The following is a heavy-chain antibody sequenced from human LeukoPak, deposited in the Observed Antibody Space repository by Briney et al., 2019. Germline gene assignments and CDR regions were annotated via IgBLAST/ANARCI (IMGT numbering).Heavy chain of an antibody. CDR1: GGSISSYY. V-gene: IGHV4-59*12. CDR2: IYYSGST. CDR3: AKEGIAAAGTYYYYYYMDV. D-gene: IGHD6-13*01. J-gene: IGHJ6*03. Sequence: SETLSLTCTVSGGSISSYYGSWIPQPPGKGLEWSGYIYYSGSTNYNPSLKRRVTISVDTSKNQFSLKLSSVTAADTAVYYCAKEGIAAAGTYYYYYYMDVWGKGTTVTVSS.